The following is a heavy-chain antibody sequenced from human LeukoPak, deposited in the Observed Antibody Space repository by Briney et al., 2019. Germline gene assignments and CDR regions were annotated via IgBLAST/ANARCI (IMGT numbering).Heavy chain of an antibody. CDR2: IYYSGST. Sequence: SETLSLTCTVSGGSISSSSHYWGWIHQPPGKGLEWIGNIYYSGSTYYNPSLKSRVTISVDTSKNQFSLKLSSVTAADTAVYYCARSRGSYSGSYYGFVHFDYWGQGTLVTVSS. CDR3: ARSRGSYSGSYYGFVHFDY. J-gene: IGHJ4*02. D-gene: IGHD1-26*01. CDR1: GGSISSSSHY. V-gene: IGHV4-39*01.